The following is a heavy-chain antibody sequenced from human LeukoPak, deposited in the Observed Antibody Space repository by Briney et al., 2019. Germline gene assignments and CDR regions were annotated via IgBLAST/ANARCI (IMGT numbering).Heavy chain of an antibody. J-gene: IGHJ3*02. Sequence: KPSETLSLTCTVSGGSISGYYWSWIRQPAGKGLEWIGRIYSGNSNYNLSLKSRVTISVDTSKNQLSLKLSSVTAADTAVYYCARDPEGLDAFEIWGQGTMVTVSS. D-gene: IGHD1-14*01. CDR2: IYSGNS. V-gene: IGHV4-4*07. CDR1: GGSISGYY. CDR3: ARDPEGLDAFEI.